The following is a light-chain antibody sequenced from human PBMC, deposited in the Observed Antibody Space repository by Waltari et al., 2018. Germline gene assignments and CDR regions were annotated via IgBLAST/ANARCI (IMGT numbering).Light chain of an antibody. J-gene: IGLJ2*01. CDR3: AAWDDSLNGVV. CDR2: SNK. Sequence: QSVLTQPPSASGTPGQRVTIPCSGSSPHIGSNTVNWYQQPPGTAPKLLIYSNKQRPSGVPDRFSASRFGTSASLAISGLQSEDEADYYCAAWDDSLNGVVFGGGTKLTVL. CDR1: SPHIGSNT. V-gene: IGLV1-44*01.